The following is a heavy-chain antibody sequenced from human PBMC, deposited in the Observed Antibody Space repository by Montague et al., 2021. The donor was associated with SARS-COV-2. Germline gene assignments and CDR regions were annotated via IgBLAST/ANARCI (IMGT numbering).Heavy chain of an antibody. CDR2: IDWDEDQ. CDR3: ARSYVEYRDSYFDY. CDR1: GFSLNTSGMC. J-gene: IGHJ4*02. D-gene: IGHD4-17*01. Sequence: PVLVKPTQTLTLTCTFSGFSLNTSGMCVSWIRQPPGKALEWLALIDWDEDQYYSTSLKTRLTISKDTSKNQVVLTMTNMDPIDTATYYCARSYVEYRDSYFDYWGQGTLVTVSS. V-gene: IGHV2-70*01.